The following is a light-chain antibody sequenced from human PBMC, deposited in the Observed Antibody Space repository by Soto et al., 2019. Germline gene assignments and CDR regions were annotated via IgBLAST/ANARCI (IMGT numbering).Light chain of an antibody. CDR3: QSYDSSLSGWV. J-gene: IGLJ3*02. CDR1: SSNIGAGYD. Sequence: QSVLTQPPSVSGAPGQRVTISCTGSSSNIGAGYDVHWYQQLPGTAPKLLIYGNSNRPSGVPDRFSGSKSGTSASLAITGLQAEDEXDYYCQSYDSSLSGWVFGGGTKVTV. CDR2: GNS. V-gene: IGLV1-40*01.